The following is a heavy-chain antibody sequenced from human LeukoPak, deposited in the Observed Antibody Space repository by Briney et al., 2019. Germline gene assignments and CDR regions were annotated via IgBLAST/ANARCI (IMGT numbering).Heavy chain of an antibody. D-gene: IGHD3-3*01. Sequence: PSETLSLTCAVSGASISDSKYYWAWVRQTPGKGLEWIGSIYHSGSTYYNPSLRTRVTISVDTSNDRFSLSLRSVTAADTAVYYCARDQGDFWSGYTLGAFDIWGQGTMVTVSS. V-gene: IGHV4-39*02. J-gene: IGHJ3*02. CDR3: ARDQGDFWSGYTLGAFDI. CDR2: IYHSGST. CDR1: GASISDSKYY.